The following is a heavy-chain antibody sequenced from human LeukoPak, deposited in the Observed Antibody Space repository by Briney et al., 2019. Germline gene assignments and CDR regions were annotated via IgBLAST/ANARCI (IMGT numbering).Heavy chain of an antibody. V-gene: IGHV4-38-2*02. CDR1: GYSISSGYY. CDR2: IYHTGST. J-gene: IGHJ4*02. D-gene: IGHD5-18*01. Sequence: SETLSLTCAVSGYSISSGYYWGWIRQPPGKGLEWIGSIYHTGSTYYNPSLKSRVTISVDTSKNLFSLKLSSVTAADTAVYYCARDRDTAMAPYYFDYWGQGTLVTVSS. CDR3: ARDRDTAMAPYYFDY.